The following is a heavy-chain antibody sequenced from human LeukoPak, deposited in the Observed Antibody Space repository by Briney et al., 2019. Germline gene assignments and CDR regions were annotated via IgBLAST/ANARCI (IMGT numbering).Heavy chain of an antibody. V-gene: IGHV1-69*05. J-gene: IGHJ5*02. D-gene: IGHD3-10*01. CDR3: ARGTGEYYYGSGSWYNWFDP. CDR2: IIPIFGTA. CDR1: GGTFSSYA. Sequence: GSSVKVSCKASGGTFSSYAISWVRQAPGQGLEWMGGIIPIFGTANYAQKFQGRVTITTDESTSTAYMELSSLRSEDTAVYYCARGTGEYYYGSGSWYNWFDPWGQGTLVTVSS.